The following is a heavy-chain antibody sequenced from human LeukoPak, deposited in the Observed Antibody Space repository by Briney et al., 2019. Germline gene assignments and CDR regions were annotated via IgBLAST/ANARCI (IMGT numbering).Heavy chain of an antibody. Sequence: SETLSLTCTVSGGSISSYYWSWIRQHPGKGLEWIGYIYYSGSTYYNPSLKGRVTISVDTSKNQFSLKLSSVTAADTAVYYCARADGSDAFHIWGQGTMVTVSS. J-gene: IGHJ3*02. CDR3: ARADGSDAFHI. CDR1: GGSISSYY. CDR2: IYYSGST. V-gene: IGHV4-59*06.